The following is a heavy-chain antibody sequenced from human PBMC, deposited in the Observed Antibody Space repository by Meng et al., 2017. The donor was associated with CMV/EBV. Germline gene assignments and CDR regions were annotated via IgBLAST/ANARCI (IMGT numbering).Heavy chain of an antibody. D-gene: IGHD3-22*01. J-gene: IGHJ6*02. V-gene: IGHV3-30*04. CDR3: AKAMTQYYYYGMDV. CDR2: ISYDGSNK. CDR1: GFTFSSYA. Sequence: GESLKISCAASGFTFSSYAMHWVRQAPGKGLEWVAVISYDGSNKYYADSVKGRFTISRDNSKNTLYLQMNSLRAEDTALYYCAKAMTQYYYYGMDVWGQGTTVTVSS.